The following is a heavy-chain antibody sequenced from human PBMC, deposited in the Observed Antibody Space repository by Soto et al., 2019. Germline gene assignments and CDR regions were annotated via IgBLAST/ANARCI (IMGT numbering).Heavy chain of an antibody. CDR1: GFSLSNARMG. Sequence: GSGPTLVNPTDTLTPTCTVSGFSLSNARMGVSWIRQPPRKALEWLAYIFSNDENAYSTSLKSRLTISKDTSKSQVVLTMTIMDPVDTATYYCAWIRYCSSTSCYAQGLDPWGQGTLVTVSS. V-gene: IGHV2-26*01. CDR2: IFSNDEN. D-gene: IGHD2-2*01. CDR3: AWIRYCSSTSCYAQGLDP. J-gene: IGHJ5*02.